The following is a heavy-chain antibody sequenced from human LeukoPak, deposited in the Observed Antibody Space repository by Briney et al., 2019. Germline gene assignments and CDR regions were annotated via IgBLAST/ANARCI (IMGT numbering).Heavy chain of an antibody. J-gene: IGHJ4*02. CDR1: GFTFSSCS. Sequence: GGSLRLSCAASGFTFSSCSMNWVRQAPGKGLEWVSYISSGSSSIYYADSVKGRFTISRDNAENSLYLQMNSLRDEDTAAYYCARVITDSNSWYGSDYWGQGTLVTVSS. CDR2: ISSGSSSI. V-gene: IGHV3-48*02. D-gene: IGHD6-13*01. CDR3: ARVITDSNSWYGSDY.